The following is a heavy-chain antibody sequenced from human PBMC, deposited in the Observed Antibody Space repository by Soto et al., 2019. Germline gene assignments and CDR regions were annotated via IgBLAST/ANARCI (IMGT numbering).Heavy chain of an antibody. Sequence: ESGGGVVQPGRSLRLSCAASGFTFSSYGMHWVRQAPGKGLEWVAVIWYDGSNKYYADSVKGRFTVSRDNSKNTLYLQMNGLRAEDTAVYYCARGSDCSGGTCYSWYFDYWGQGTLVTVSS. V-gene: IGHV3-33*01. CDR3: ARGSDCSGGTCYSWYFDY. D-gene: IGHD2-15*01. CDR2: IWYDGSNK. CDR1: GFTFSSYG. J-gene: IGHJ4*02.